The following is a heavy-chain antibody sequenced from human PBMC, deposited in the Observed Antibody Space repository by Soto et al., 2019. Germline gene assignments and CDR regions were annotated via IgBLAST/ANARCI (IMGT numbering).Heavy chain of an antibody. V-gene: IGHV4-30-2*01. D-gene: IGHD2-21*01. Sequence: QLQLQESGSGLVKPSQTLSLTCAVSGGSISSGGDSWSWIRQPPGKGLEWIGYIYHSGSPYYIPSLRSRVTISVDRSKNQFSLKLSSVPAADTAVYYCARGNVVAIDYWGQGTLVTVSS. CDR3: ARGNVVAIDY. CDR2: IYHSGSP. J-gene: IGHJ4*02. CDR1: GGSISSGGDS.